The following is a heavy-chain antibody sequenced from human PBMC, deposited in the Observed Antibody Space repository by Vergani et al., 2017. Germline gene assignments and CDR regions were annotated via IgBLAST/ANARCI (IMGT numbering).Heavy chain of an antibody. CDR1: GYTFTSYA. Sequence: QVQLVQSGSELKKPGASVKVSCKASGYTFTSYAMNWVRQAPGQGLEWMGWMNPNSGNTGYAQKFQGRVTMTRNTSISTAYMELSSLRSEDTAVYYCARSPVLGYFDYWGQGTLVTVSS. CDR2: MNPNSGNT. CDR3: ARSPVLGYFDY. J-gene: IGHJ4*02. V-gene: IGHV1-8*02.